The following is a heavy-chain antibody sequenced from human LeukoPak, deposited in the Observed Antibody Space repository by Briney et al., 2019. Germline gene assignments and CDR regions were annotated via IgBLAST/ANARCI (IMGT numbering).Heavy chain of an antibody. CDR2: IRSKAYGGTT. J-gene: IGHJ4*02. D-gene: IGHD5-24*01. CDR1: GFSFGDYA. V-gene: IGHV3-49*03. Sequence: PGRSLRLSCTASGFSFGDYAMSWFRQAPAKGLEGVGFIRSKAYGGTTEYAASVKGRFTISRAYSKRIAYLQMNSLKTEDTVVYYCTREIRRRDGYNYGIDYWGQGTLVTVSS. CDR3: TREIRRRDGYNYGIDY.